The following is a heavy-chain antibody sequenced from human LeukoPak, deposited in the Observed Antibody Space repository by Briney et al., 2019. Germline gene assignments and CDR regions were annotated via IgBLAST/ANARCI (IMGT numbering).Heavy chain of an antibody. J-gene: IGHJ4*02. CDR1: GFTFSSYG. D-gene: IGHD3-3*02. CDR3: ARGHLWLQN. CDR2: IWYDGSNK. Sequence: GGSLRLSCAASGFTFSSYGMHWVRQAPGKGLEWVAVIWYDGSNKYYADSVKGRFIISRDNAKSSLYLQMDSLRAEETAVYHCARGHLWLQNWGQGTLVTVSS. V-gene: IGHV3-33*01.